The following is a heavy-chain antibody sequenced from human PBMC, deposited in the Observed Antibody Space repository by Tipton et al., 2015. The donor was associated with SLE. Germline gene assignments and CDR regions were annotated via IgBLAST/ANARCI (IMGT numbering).Heavy chain of an antibody. CDR1: GGSISSGGYY. V-gene: IGHV4-61*08. J-gene: IGHJ4*02. D-gene: IGHD2-21*01. CDR2: IYYSGST. Sequence: TLSLTCTVSGGSISSGGYYWSWIRQHPGRGLEWIGYIYYSGSTNYNPSLKSRVTISVDTSKNQFSLKLSSVTAADTAVYYCARVTVVVIAPDYWGQGTLVTVSS. CDR3: ARVTVVVIAPDY.